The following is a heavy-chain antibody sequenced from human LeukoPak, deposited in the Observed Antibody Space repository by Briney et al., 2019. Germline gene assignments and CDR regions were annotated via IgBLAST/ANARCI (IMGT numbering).Heavy chain of an antibody. D-gene: IGHD6-13*01. J-gene: IGHJ6*03. CDR2: INPNSGGT. V-gene: IGHV1-2*02. Sequence: ASVKVSCKASGYTFTGYYMHWVRQAPGQGLEWMGWINPNSGGTNYAQKFQGRVTMTRDTSISTAYMELSRLRSDDTAVYYCARDRVAAAGYYYYYYMDVWGKGTTVTISS. CDR3: ARDRVAAAGYYYYYYMDV. CDR1: GYTFTGYY.